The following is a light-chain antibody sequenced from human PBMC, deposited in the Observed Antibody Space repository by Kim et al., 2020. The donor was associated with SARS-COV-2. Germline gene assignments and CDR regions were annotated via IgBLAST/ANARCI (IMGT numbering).Light chain of an antibody. V-gene: IGLV2-11*01. Sequence: GHSVSISCTGTSRDVGAYDYVSWYQHHPGKAPKLMIYDVSQRPSGVPDRFSCSKSGNTASLTISGLQAEDETDYYCCSFAANYVYVFGTGTKVTVL. CDR1: SRDVGAYDY. CDR3: CSFAANYVYV. J-gene: IGLJ1*01. CDR2: DVS.